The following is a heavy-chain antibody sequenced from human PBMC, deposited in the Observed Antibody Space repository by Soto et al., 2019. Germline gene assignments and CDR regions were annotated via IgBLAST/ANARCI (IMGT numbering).Heavy chain of an antibody. V-gene: IGHV1-69*13. CDR1: GGTFSHFS. Sequence: SLKVSCKASGGTFSHFSINWVRQAPGQGREWMGGIIPIFGAADYAQKFQGRVTITADESTSTAYMELSSLRSEDTAVFYCVRPILPTPGYFYAMAAWGQATTITVSS. CDR3: VRPILPTPGYFYAMAA. CDR2: IIPIFGAA. J-gene: IGHJ6*02.